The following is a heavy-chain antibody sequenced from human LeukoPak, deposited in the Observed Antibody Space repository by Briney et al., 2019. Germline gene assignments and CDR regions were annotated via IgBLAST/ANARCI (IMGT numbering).Heavy chain of an antibody. CDR2: VSSSSSYI. D-gene: IGHD6-13*01. J-gene: IGHJ4*02. V-gene: IGHV3-21*01. CDR3: ARDRGDSSSWSLPSGY. CDR1: YX. Sequence: YXXXXVRQAPGKXMEWXXSVSSSSSYIYYADSVKGRFTISRDNAKNSLYLQMNSLRAEDTAVYYCARDRGDSSSWSLPSGYWGQGTLVTVSS.